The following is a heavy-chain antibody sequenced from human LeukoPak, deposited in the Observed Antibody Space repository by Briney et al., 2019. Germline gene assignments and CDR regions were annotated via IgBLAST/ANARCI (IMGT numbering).Heavy chain of an antibody. CDR3: ARGLLSTPSPSFDY. CDR2: IIPILGIA. CDR1: GGTFSSYA. J-gene: IGHJ4*02. V-gene: IGHV1-69*04. Sequence: SVKVSCKASGGTFSSYAISWVRQAPGQGLEWMGRIIPILGIANYAQKFQSRVTITADKSTSTAYMELSSLRSEDTAVYYCARGLLSTPSPSFDYWGQGTLVTVSS.